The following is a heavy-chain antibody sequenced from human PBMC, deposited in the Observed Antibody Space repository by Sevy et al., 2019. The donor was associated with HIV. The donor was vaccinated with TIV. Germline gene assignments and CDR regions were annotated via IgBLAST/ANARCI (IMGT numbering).Heavy chain of an antibody. CDR2: INHSGST. CDR3: ASRRGYSYGFNY. D-gene: IGHD5-18*01. V-gene: IGHV4-34*01. Sequence: SETLSLACAVYGGSFSGYYRSWIRQPPGKGLEWIGEINHSGSTNYNPSLKSRVTISVDTSKNQFSLKLSSVTAADTAVYYCASRRGYSYGFNYWGQGTLVTVSS. CDR1: GGSFSGYY. J-gene: IGHJ4*02.